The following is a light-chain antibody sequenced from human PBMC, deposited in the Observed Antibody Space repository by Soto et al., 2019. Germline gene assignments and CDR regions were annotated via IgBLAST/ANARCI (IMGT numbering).Light chain of an antibody. CDR2: KAS. CDR3: QHGYT. Sequence: DIQMTQSPSTLSASVGDRVTMSCRASQSISSWLAWYQQKPGKAPKLLIYKASSLESGVPSRFSGSGSGTEFTLTISSLQPDDFAIYYCQHGYTFGQGTKLEIK. V-gene: IGKV1-5*03. CDR1: QSISSW. J-gene: IGKJ2*01.